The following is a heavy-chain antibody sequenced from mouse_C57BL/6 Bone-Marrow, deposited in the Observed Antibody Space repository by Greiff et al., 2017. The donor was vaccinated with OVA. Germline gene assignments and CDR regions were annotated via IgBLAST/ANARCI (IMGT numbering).Heavy chain of an antibody. Sequence: QVQLQQSGAELVKPGASVKLSCKASGYTFTEYTIHWVKQRSGQGLEWIGWFYTGSGSIKYTEKFKDKATLTADQSYSTVYMELSRMTSETSTVYFCTKVGSGYYAMDYWGQGTSVTVSS. V-gene: IGHV1-62-2*01. CDR1: GYTFTEYT. J-gene: IGHJ4*01. CDR2: FYTGSGSI. CDR3: TKVGSGYYAMDY. D-gene: IGHD1-1*02.